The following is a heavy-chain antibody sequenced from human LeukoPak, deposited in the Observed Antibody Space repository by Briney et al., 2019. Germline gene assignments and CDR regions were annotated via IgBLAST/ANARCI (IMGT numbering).Heavy chain of an antibody. CDR3: ARGDYDFWSGNWRFDT. Sequence: SSETLSLTCLVSGEPISSYYWSWIRQAPGRGPEYIGNVYYNGNTNYNPSLKSRVAISVDASKNQFSLKVDSVTTADTAVYYCARGDYDFWSGNWRFDTWGQGTLVTVSS. V-gene: IGHV4-59*01. CDR1: GEPISSYY. CDR2: VYYNGNT. D-gene: IGHD3-3*01. J-gene: IGHJ4*02.